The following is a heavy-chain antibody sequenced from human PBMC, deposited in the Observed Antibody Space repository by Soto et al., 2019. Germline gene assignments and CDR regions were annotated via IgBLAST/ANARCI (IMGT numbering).Heavy chain of an antibody. CDR2: IYHSGST. CDR3: ARRYRSSFDY. Sequence: SETLSLTCAVSGGSISSGGYSWSWIRQPPGKGLEWIGYIYHSGSTYYNPSLKSRVTISVDRSKNQFSLKLSSVTAADTAVYYCARRYRSSFDYCGKGTLVTVSS. D-gene: IGHD6-13*01. J-gene: IGHJ4*02. CDR1: GGSISSGGYS. V-gene: IGHV4-30-2*01.